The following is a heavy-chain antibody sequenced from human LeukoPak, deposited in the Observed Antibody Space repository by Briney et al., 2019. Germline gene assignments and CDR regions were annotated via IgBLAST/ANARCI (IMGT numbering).Heavy chain of an antibody. CDR3: AKDIVVVPAPVGYFDL. D-gene: IGHD2-2*01. CDR2: ISGSGGST. J-gene: IGHJ2*01. CDR1: GFTFSSYA. Sequence: GGSLRLSCAASGFTFSSYAMSWVRQAPGKGLEWVSGISGSGGSTYYADSVKGRFTISRDNSKNTEYLQMNSLRAEDTAAYYCAKDIVVVPAPVGYFDLWGRGTLVTVSS. V-gene: IGHV3-23*01.